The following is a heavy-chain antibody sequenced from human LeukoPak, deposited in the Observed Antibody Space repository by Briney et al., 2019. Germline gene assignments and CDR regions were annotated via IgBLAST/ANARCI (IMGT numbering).Heavy chain of an antibody. V-gene: IGHV3-30-3*01. CDR2: ISYDGSNK. J-gene: IGHJ4*02. CDR1: GFTFSSYA. Sequence: SGGSLRLSCAASGFTFSSYAMHWVRQAPGKGLEWVAVISYDGSNKYYADSVKGRFTISRDNSKNTLYLQMNSLRAEDTAVYYCARVGYYGSGTTRWGGDFDYWGQGTLVTVSS. CDR3: ARVGYYGSGTTRWGGDFDY. D-gene: IGHD3-10*01.